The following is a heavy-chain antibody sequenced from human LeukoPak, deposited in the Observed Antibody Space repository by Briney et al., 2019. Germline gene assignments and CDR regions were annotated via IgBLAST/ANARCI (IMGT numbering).Heavy chain of an antibody. D-gene: IGHD1-7*01. CDR1: GYTFTGYY. CDR2: INPNSGGT. V-gene: IGHV1-2*02. J-gene: IGHJ5*02. Sequence: GASVKVSCTASGYTFTGYYMHWVRQAPGQGLEWMGWINPNSGGTNYAQKFQGRVTMTWDTSISTAYMELSRLRSDDTAVYYCARELELARFDPWGQGTLVTVSS. CDR3: ARELELARFDP.